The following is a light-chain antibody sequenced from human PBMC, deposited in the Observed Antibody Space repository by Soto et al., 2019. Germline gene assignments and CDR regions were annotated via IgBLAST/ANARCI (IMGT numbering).Light chain of an antibody. Sequence: DIQVTQSPSSLSASVGDRVTITCQASHDIDNFLNWYQQRPGKAPKVLIYDASSLETGVPSGFSGSGSETLFTFTIDSLQPEDIATYYCQQYHALPLTFGGGTKVDIK. CDR3: QQYHALPLT. CDR2: DAS. J-gene: IGKJ4*01. V-gene: IGKV1-33*01. CDR1: HDIDNF.